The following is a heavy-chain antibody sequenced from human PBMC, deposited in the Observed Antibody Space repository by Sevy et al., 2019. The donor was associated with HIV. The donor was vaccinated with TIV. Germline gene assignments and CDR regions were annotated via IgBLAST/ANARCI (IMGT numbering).Heavy chain of an antibody. CDR3: AREEGSHPRFDY. CDR1: GGSISSYY. Sequence: SETLSLTCTVSGGSISSYYWSWIRQPPGKGLEWIGYIYYSGSTNYNPSLKSRVTISVDTSKNQFSLKLSSVTAADTAVYYCAREEGSHPRFDYWGQGTLVTVSS. D-gene: IGHD6-13*01. V-gene: IGHV4-59*01. J-gene: IGHJ4*02. CDR2: IYYSGST.